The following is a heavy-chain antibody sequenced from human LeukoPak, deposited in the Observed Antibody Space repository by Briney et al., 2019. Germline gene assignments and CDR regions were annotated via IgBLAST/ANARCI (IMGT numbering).Heavy chain of an antibody. CDR3: AREQWLARSYFFDY. J-gene: IGHJ4*02. D-gene: IGHD6-19*01. CDR2: IYYSGST. V-gene: IGHV4-30-4*01. Sequence: SQTLFLTCTVSGGSISSGDYYWSWIRQPPGKGLGWIGYIYYSGSTYYNPSLKSRVTISVDTSKNQFSLKLSSVTAADTAVYYCAREQWLARSYFFDYWGQGTLVTVSS. CDR1: GGSISSGDYY.